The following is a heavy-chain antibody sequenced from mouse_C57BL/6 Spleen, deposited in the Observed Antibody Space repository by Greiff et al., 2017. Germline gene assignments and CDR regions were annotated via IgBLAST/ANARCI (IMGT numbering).Heavy chain of an antibody. D-gene: IGHD2-3*01. J-gene: IGHJ3*01. CDR1: GYTFTDYY. V-gene: IGHV1-26*01. Sequence: EVQLQQSGPELVKPGASVKISCKASGYTFTDYYMNWVKQSHGKSLEWIGDINPNNGGTSYNQKFKGKATLTVDKSSSTAYMELRGLSSEDSAVYDGEGGYYCFGYWGKGTPVTVSA. CDR3: EGGYYCFGY. CDR2: INPNNGGT.